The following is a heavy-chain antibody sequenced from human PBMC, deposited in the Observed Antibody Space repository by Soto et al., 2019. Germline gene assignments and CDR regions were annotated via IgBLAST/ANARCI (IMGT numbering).Heavy chain of an antibody. V-gene: IGHV4-34*01. D-gene: IGHD1-20*01. Sequence: QVQLQQWGAGLLKPSENLSLICAVSGESLSDHYWSWIRQSPGKGLEWIGDINQYGTTNYNPSLKSRVTISADTSKNQFFLRLTSVTAADTAVYYCARGAHISGVTRCFDPWGQGTLVTVSS. CDR3: ARGAHISGVTRCFDP. CDR1: GESLSDHY. J-gene: IGHJ5*02. CDR2: INQYGTT.